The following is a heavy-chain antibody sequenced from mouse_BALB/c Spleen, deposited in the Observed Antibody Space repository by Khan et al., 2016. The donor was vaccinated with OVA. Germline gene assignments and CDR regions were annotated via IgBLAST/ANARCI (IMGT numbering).Heavy chain of an antibody. J-gene: IGHJ3*01. CDR1: GYAFSSYW. CDR3: SRKDYRYDGFAY. V-gene: IGHV1-80*01. Sequence: VQLQQSGAELVRPGSSVKISCKASGYAFSSYWMNWVKQRPGQGLEWIGQIYPGDGDTNYNGNFKGKATLTADKSSSTAYMQLSSLTSEDSAVYFCSRKDYRYDGFAYWGQGTLVTVSA. CDR2: IYPGDGDT. D-gene: IGHD2-14*01.